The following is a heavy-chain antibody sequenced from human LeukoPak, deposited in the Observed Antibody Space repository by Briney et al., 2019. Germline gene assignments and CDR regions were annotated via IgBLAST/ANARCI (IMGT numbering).Heavy chain of an antibody. Sequence: ASVKVSCKASGYTFTSYGISWVRQAPGQGLEWMGWISAYNGNTNYAQKLQGRVTMTTDTSTSTAYMELRSLRSDDTAVYYCARGFGYSSSMGGNYYFDHWGQGTLVTVSS. D-gene: IGHD6-13*01. CDR2: ISAYNGNT. CDR1: GYTFTSYG. J-gene: IGHJ4*02. V-gene: IGHV1-18*01. CDR3: ARGFGYSSSMGGNYYFDH.